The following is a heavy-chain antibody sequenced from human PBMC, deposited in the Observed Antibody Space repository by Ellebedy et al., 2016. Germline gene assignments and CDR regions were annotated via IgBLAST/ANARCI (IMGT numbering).Heavy chain of an antibody. CDR3: AKDNGYGKVAATLVLDY. CDR1: GCTFTGYY. Sequence: ASVKVSXKASGCTFTGYYIHWVRQAPGQGLEWMGWISAYNGNTNYAQKLQGRVTMTTDTSTSTAYMELRSLRSEDTAVYYCAKDNGYGKVAATLVLDYWGQGTLVTVSS. J-gene: IGHJ4*02. D-gene: IGHD2-15*01. V-gene: IGHV1-18*04. CDR2: ISAYNGNT.